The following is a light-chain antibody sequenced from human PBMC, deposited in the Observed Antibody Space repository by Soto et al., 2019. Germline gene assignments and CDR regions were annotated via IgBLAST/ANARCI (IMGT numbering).Light chain of an antibody. CDR2: DAS. CDR3: QQRNSWPLT. CDR1: QSISND. Sequence: EIVLTQSPATLSLSPGERATLSCRASQSISNDLAWYQQKPGQAPRVLIYDASNRATGVPARFSGSGSGTDFTLTISSPEPEDFAVYYCQQRNSWPLTFGGGTTVEIK. J-gene: IGKJ4*01. V-gene: IGKV3-11*01.